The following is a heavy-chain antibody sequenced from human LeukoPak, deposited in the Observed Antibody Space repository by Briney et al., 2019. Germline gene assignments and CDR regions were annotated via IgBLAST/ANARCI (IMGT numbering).Heavy chain of an antibody. CDR3: AKERHRYCSSTSCYYFDY. CDR1: GFTVSSNY. Sequence: PGGSLRLSCAASGFTVSSNYMSWVRQAPGKGLEWVSVIYSGGSTYYADSVKGRFTISRDNSKNTLYLQMNSLRAEDTAVYYCAKERHRYCSSTSCYYFDYWGQGTLVTVSS. D-gene: IGHD2-2*01. V-gene: IGHV3-66*01. CDR2: IYSGGST. J-gene: IGHJ4*02.